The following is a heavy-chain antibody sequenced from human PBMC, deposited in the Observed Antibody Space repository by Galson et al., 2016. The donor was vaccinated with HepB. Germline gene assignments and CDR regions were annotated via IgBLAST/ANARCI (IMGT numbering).Heavy chain of an antibody. Sequence: SLRLSCAASGFILRDHYMEWVRQAPGKGLEWVSCISSSSIYIYYADSVKGRFTISRDNAKNSLYLQMNSLRAEDTAVYYCARGSSGVSWYFDLWGRGTLVTVSS. CDR2: ISSSSIYI. J-gene: IGHJ2*01. V-gene: IGHV3-21*01. CDR1: GFILRDHY. CDR3: ARGSSGVSWYFDL. D-gene: IGHD3-10*01.